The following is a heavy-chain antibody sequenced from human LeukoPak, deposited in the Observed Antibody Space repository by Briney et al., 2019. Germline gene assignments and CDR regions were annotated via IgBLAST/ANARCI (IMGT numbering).Heavy chain of an antibody. Sequence: SETLSLTCTVSGGSVSSRSYFWAWIRPPPGKGLEWIGYTYYSGSTNFNPSLKSRVTISVDTSKNQFSLKLGSVTAADTAVYYCARAVGPHYDSSGYYDCWGQGTLVTVSS. CDR2: TYYSGST. V-gene: IGHV4-61*01. CDR1: GGSVSSRSYF. D-gene: IGHD3-22*01. J-gene: IGHJ4*02. CDR3: ARAVGPHYDSSGYYDC.